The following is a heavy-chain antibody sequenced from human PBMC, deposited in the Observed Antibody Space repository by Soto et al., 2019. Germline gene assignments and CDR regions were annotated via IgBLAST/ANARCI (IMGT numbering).Heavy chain of an antibody. J-gene: IGHJ6*04. V-gene: IGHV3-7*05. CDR3: AREGAGYDSGNYYHGLDV. D-gene: IGHD5-12*01. Sequence: EVQLVESGGGLVQPGGSLRLSCAASGFTFSSFWMGWVRQPPGRGLVWVANIKQDGSEKYYVDSVRGRFTISRDNTKNSLYLHRNGRRAEDTAIYYCAREGAGYDSGNYYHGLDVWGKGTTVTVSA. CDR2: IKQDGSEK. CDR1: GFTFSSFW.